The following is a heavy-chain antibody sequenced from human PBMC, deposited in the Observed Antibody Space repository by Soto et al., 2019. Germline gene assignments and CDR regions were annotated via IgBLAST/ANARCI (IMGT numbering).Heavy chain of an antibody. D-gene: IGHD6-25*01. CDR1: TFTFSTYA. Sequence: VQLAESGGGVVQPGRSLRLSCAASTFTFSTYAMHWVRQAPGKGLEWVALISKDGSGKYYADSVKDRFTISRDNSKNTLYLQLNSLRAEDTAVYYCAKGADSSGWHGHDYFDFWGQGTLVTVSS. J-gene: IGHJ4*02. CDR3: AKGADSSGWHGHDYFDF. CDR2: ISKDGSGK. V-gene: IGHV3-30*18.